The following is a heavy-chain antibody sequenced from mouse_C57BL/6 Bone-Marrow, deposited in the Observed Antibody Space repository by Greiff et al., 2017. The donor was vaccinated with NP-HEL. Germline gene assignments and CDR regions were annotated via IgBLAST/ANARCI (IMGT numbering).Heavy chain of an antibody. Sequence: EVQLQQSGAELVRPGASVKLSCTASGFNFKDDYMPWVKQRPEQGLEWIGWIDPENGDTEYASKFQGKATITADTSSNTAYLQLSSLTSEDTAVYYCTTYYSNYLHWGQGTLVTVSA. CDR2: IDPENGDT. CDR1: GFNFKDDY. J-gene: IGHJ3*01. D-gene: IGHD2-5*01. CDR3: TTYYSNYLH. V-gene: IGHV14-4*01.